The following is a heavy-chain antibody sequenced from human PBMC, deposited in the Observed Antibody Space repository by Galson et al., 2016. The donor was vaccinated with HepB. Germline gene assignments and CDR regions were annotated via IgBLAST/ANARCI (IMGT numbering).Heavy chain of an antibody. Sequence: SLRLSCAASGFTFSSYSMNWVRQAPGKGLEWVSSVSGRGNYIYYADSLKGRFTISRDNAKNTLYLQMSSLSVEDTAVYYCVKDPHFYYGMDVWGQGTTVTVAS. J-gene: IGHJ6*02. CDR1: GFTFSSYS. D-gene: IGHD3-3*02. V-gene: IGHV3-21*01. CDR2: VSGRGNYI. CDR3: VKDPHFYYGMDV.